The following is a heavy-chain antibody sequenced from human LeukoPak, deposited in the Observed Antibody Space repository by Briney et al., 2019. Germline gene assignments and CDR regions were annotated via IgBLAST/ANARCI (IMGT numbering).Heavy chain of an antibody. J-gene: IGHJ4*02. V-gene: IGHV2-26*04. CDR3: AWTVMGFSGTYYFDY. Sequence: ESGPTLVNPTETLTLTCTVSGFSLSNARMGVSWIRQPPGKALEWLAHIFSNDEKSYSTSLKSRLTISKDTSKSQVVLTMTNMDPVDTATYYCAWTVMGFSGTYYFDYWGQGTLVTVSS. CDR2: IFSNDEK. CDR1: GFSLSNARMG. D-gene: IGHD1-26*01.